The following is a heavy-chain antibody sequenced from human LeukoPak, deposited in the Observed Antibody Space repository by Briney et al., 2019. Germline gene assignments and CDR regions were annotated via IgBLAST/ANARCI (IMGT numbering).Heavy chain of an antibody. J-gene: IGHJ4*02. V-gene: IGHV1-18*01. CDR1: GYTFTSYG. CDR3: ARDAPSLGDGYNLPVDY. D-gene: IGHD5-24*01. CDR2: ISAYNGNT. Sequence: ASVKVSCKASGYTFTSYGISWVRQAPGQGLEWMGWISAYNGNTNYAQKLQGRVTMTTDTSTSTAYMELRSLRSDDTAVYYCARDAPSLGDGYNLPVDYWGQGTLVTVSS.